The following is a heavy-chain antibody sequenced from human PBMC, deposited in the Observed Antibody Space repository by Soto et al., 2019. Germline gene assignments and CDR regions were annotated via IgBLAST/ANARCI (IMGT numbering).Heavy chain of an antibody. Sequence: GESLKISCAAAGFTFSNYGIHWVRQTPGKGLEWVAAIWYDGSNKYYADSVKGRFTISRDNSKNTLYLQMDSLRAEDTAVYYCARGGLYSSSSDFDYWGQGTLVTVSS. J-gene: IGHJ4*02. CDR2: IWYDGSNK. CDR3: ARGGLYSSSSDFDY. CDR1: GFTFSNYG. D-gene: IGHD6-6*01. V-gene: IGHV3-33*01.